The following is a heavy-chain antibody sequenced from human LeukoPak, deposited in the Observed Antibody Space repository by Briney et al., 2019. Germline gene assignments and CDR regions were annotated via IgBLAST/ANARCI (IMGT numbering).Heavy chain of an antibody. J-gene: IGHJ4*02. Sequence: GGSLRLSCAASGYTFSSFSINWVRQAPGKGLEWVSSISVRSNYIYYADSVRGRFTISRDDARDSLYLQMNSLRAEDTAVYYCVRLRRNSDTSGYSYYYDFWGQGTLVTVSS. CDR1: GYTFSSFS. D-gene: IGHD3-22*01. CDR2: ISVRSNYI. CDR3: VRLRRNSDTSGYSYYYDF. V-gene: IGHV3-21*01.